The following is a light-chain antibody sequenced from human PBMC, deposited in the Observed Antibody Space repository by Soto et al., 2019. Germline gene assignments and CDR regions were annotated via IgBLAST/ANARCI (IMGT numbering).Light chain of an antibody. J-gene: IGLJ1*01. CDR1: SGHSSYI. CDR3: ETWVSNTYV. V-gene: IGLV4-60*02. Sequence: QSVLTQSSSASASLGSSVKLTCTLSSGHSSYIIAWHQQQPGKAPRYLMKLEGSGSYNTGSGVPDRFSGSSSGADRYLTISHLQFEDEADYYCETWVSNTYVFGTGTKVTVL. CDR2: LEGSGSY.